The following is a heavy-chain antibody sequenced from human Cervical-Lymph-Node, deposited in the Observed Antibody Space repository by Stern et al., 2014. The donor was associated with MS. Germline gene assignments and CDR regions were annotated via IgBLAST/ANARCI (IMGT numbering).Heavy chain of an antibody. CDR3: ARVLSLATSDS. CDR2: STPGGSRT. V-gene: IGHV1-46*02. CDR1: GYTFNSYY. Sequence: VQLVESGAAMRKPGASVKISCEASGYTFNSYYINWVRQPLGQGLEWVALSTPGGSRTPYAQRFQGRVTVPGDTSTSTVYMELTGLKSEDTAVYYCARVLSLATSDSWGQGTLVVVSS. J-gene: IGHJ4*02. D-gene: IGHD1-1*01.